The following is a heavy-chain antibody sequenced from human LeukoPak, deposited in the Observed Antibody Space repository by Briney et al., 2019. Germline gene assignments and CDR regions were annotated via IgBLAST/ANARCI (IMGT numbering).Heavy chain of an antibody. J-gene: IGHJ2*01. Sequence: PGGSLRLSCAASGFTFSSHAMRWVRQAPGKGLDWVSSISYSGGSTYYADSVKGRFTISRDNSKNTLFLQMSSLRAEDPAVYYCAKTYGSTWSDWYFDLWGGDTLVTVSS. V-gene: IGHV3-23*01. D-gene: IGHD6-13*01. CDR3: AKTYGSTWSDWYFDL. CDR1: GFTFSSHA. CDR2: ISYSGGST.